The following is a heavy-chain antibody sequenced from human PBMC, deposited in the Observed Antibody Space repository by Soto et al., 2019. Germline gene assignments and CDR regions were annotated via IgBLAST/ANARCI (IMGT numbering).Heavy chain of an antibody. CDR1: GGSISSSSSY. J-gene: IGHJ4*02. Sequence: RSLTCTVSGGSISSSSSYWGWIRQPPGKGLEWIGSIYYSGSTNYNPSLKSRVTISVDTSKSQFSLKLSSVTAADTAVYYCARHRENTLFDSWGQGTLVTVSS. V-gene: IGHV4-39*01. D-gene: IGHD1-26*01. CDR2: IYYSGST. CDR3: ARHRENTLFDS.